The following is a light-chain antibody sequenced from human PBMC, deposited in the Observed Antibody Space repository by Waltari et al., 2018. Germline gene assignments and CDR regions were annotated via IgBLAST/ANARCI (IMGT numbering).Light chain of an antibody. CDR2: SAS. J-gene: IGKJ4*01. CDR3: QQYNNWPLT. Sequence: ETVMTQSPATLSALPGERVTLSCGASQCISSHVAWYQQRPGQPPSLVIYSASSRATGVPVRFSGSGSGTDFTLTISTLQSEDFAVYYCQQYNNWPLTFGGGTKVEL. CDR1: QCISSH. V-gene: IGKV3-15*01.